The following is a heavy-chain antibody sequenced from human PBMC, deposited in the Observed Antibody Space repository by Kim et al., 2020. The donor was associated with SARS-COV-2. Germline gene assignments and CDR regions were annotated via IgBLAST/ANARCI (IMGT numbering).Heavy chain of an antibody. CDR3: AGLLDV. CDR1: GVTFSSYV. Sequence: GGSLRLSCAGSGVTFSSYVMTWVRQAPGKGLEWVSSIYPGGTLYYADSVRGRFTISRDNAKNSLYLQMDGLRDEDTAMYYCAGLLDVWGQGTTVTVSS. J-gene: IGHJ6*02. CDR2: IYPGGTL. V-gene: IGHV3-48*02.